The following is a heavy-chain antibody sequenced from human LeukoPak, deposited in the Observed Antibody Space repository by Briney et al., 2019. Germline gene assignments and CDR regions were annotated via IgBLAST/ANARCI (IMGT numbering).Heavy chain of an antibody. CDR3: AKGGSYYDSRLDY. Sequence: GGSLRLSCAASGFTFSDYYMSWIRQAPGKGLEWVSYISSSGSTIYYADSVKGRFTISRDNSKNTLYLQMNSLRAEDTAVYYCAKGGSYYDSRLDYWGQGTLVTVSS. CDR1: GFTFSDYY. J-gene: IGHJ4*02. CDR2: ISSSGSTI. V-gene: IGHV3-11*04. D-gene: IGHD3-22*01.